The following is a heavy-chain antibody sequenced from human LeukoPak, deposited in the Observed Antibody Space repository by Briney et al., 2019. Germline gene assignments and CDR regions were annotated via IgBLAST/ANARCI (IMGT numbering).Heavy chain of an antibody. J-gene: IGHJ4*02. Sequence: GGSARLSCAASGFTFSNYAMSWVRQAPGKGLEWVSAINDSGGSTYYADSVKGRFTISRDNSKNTLYLQMNSLRAEDTAVYYCAKPAISSRGWYYDYWGQGTLVTVSS. CDR3: AKPAISSRGWYYDY. V-gene: IGHV3-23*01. CDR2: INDSGGST. D-gene: IGHD6-19*01. CDR1: GFTFSNYA.